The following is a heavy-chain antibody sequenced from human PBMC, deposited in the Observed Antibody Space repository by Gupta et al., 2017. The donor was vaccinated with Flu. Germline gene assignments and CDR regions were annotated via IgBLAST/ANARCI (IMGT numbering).Heavy chain of an antibody. CDR3: AHRSLDNWFDP. Sequence: QITLQASGPTPVNPTQTLPLTCTFSEFSLSTRGVGVGWIRQPPGKALEWLALIYWDNDKRYSPFLKSRLTITKDTSKNQVVLTMTDMDPVDTATYYCAHRSLDNWFDPGGQGTLVTVXS. CDR2: IYWDNDK. CDR1: EFSLSTRGVG. J-gene: IGHJ5*02. V-gene: IGHV2-5*02. D-gene: IGHD3-16*01.